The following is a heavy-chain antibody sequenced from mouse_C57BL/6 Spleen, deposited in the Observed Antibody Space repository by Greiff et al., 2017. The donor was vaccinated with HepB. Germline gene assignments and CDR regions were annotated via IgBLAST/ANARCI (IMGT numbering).Heavy chain of an antibody. CDR2: INPNNGGT. CDR3: ARGFYGKKAFYAMDY. V-gene: IGHV1-18*01. CDR1: GYTFTDYN. Sequence: VQLKQSGPELVKPGASVKIPCKASGYTFTDYNMDWVKQSHGKSLEWIGDINPNNGGTIYNQKFKGKATLTVDKSSSTAYMELRSLTSEDTAVYYCARGFYGKKAFYAMDYWGQGTSVTVSS. J-gene: IGHJ4*01. D-gene: IGHD2-1*01.